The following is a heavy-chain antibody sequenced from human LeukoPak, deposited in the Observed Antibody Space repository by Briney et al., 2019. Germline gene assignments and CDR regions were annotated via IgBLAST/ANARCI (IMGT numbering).Heavy chain of an antibody. D-gene: IGHD4-23*01. CDR2: IEYDGSST. CDR3: ARIRNYGGFDY. CDR1: GFTFSSYW. V-gene: IGHV3-74*01. J-gene: IGHJ4*02. Sequence: PGGSLRLSCAASGFTFSSYWLHWVRQDPGRGLVWVSRIEYDGSSTGYADSVKGRFTISRDNAKNTLYLQMNSLRAEDTAVYYCARIRNYGGFDYWGQGTLVTVSS.